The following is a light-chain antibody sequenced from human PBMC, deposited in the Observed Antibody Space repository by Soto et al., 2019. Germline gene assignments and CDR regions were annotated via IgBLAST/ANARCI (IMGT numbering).Light chain of an antibody. CDR1: GSNIGSNT. V-gene: IGLV1-44*01. CDR2: SSD. CDR3: AAWDDSLQGWV. Sequence: QSVLTQPPSASGTPGQRVTISCSGSGSNIGSNTVNWYQQLPGTAPKLLMYSSDQRPSGVPDRFSGSKSGTSASLAITGLRSEDEADYYCAAWDDSLQGWVFGGGTKVTVL. J-gene: IGLJ3*02.